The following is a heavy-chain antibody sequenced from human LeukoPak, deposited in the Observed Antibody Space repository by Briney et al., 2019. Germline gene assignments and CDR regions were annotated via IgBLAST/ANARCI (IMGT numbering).Heavy chain of an antibody. CDR3: AKPPTWSSSGWYYFDY. CDR1: GFTFSSYA. V-gene: IGHV3-23*01. J-gene: IGHJ4*02. Sequence: PGGSLRLSCAASGFTFSSYAMSWVRQAPGKGLEWVSVISGSGVSTYYADSVKGRFTLSRHSSKNTLYLQMNSLRAEDTALYYCAKPPTWSSSGWYYFDYWGQGTLVTVSS. CDR2: ISGSGVST. D-gene: IGHD6-19*01.